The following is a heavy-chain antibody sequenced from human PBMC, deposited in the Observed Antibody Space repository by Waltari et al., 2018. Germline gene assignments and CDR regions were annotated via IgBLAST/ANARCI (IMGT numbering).Heavy chain of an antibody. V-gene: IGHV4-30-2*01. CDR1: GGSISSGGYS. D-gene: IGHD4-17*01. CDR3: ARFGDFENWFDP. J-gene: IGHJ5*02. CDR2: IFHSGST. Sequence: GSGLVKPSQTLSLTCAVSGGSISSGGYSWSWIRQPPGKGLEWIGYIFHSGSTYYTPSLKSRVTISVDRSRNQFSLKLSSVTAADTAVYYCARFGDFENWFDPWGQGTLVTVSS.